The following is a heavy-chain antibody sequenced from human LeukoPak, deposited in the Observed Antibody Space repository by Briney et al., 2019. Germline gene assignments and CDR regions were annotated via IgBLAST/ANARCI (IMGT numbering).Heavy chain of an antibody. D-gene: IGHD3-9*01. CDR2: INHSGST. CDR1: GGSFSGYY. Sequence: SETLSLTCAVYGGSFSGYYWSWIRQPPGKGLEWIGEINHSGSTNYNPSLKSRVTISVDTSKNQFSLKLSSVTAADTAAYYCARVKLRYFDWLSHFDYWGQGTLVTVSS. V-gene: IGHV4-34*01. J-gene: IGHJ4*02. CDR3: ARVKLRYFDWLSHFDY.